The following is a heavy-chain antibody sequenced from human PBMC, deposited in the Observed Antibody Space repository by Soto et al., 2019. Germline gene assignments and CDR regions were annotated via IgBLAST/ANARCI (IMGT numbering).Heavy chain of an antibody. Sequence: QVQLQESGPGLVKPSETLSLTCTVSGGSVSSGSYFWSWIRQPPGKGLEWIGYIYYSGSTNYNPSRKSRVTISVYTSKNQFSLKLSSVTAADTAVYYCARDYSSSSNYYYYYGMDVWGQGTTVTVSS. CDR2: IYYSGST. D-gene: IGHD6-6*01. CDR1: GGSVSSGSYF. J-gene: IGHJ6*02. CDR3: ARDYSSSSNYYYYYGMDV. V-gene: IGHV4-61*01.